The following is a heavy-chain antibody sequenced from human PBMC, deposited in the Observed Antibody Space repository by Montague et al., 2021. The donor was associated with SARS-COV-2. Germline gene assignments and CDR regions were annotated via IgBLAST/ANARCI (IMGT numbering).Heavy chain of an antibody. D-gene: IGHD6-19*01. J-gene: IGHJ4*02. Sequence: SXTLSLTCTVSGGSISSYYWSWIRQPPGKGLEWIGYIYYSGSTNYNPSLKSRVTISLDTSKNQFSLKLSSVTAADTAVYYCARDIAVAGLFDYWGQGTLVTVSS. V-gene: IGHV4-59*12. CDR3: ARDIAVAGLFDY. CDR1: GGSISSYY. CDR2: IYYSGST.